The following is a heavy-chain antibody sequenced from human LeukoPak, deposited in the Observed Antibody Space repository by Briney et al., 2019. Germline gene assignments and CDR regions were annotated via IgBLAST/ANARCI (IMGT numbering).Heavy chain of an antibody. J-gene: IGHJ6*03. Sequence: SETLSLTCTVSGGSISSGSYYWSWIRQPAGKGLEWIGRIYTSGSTNYNPSLKSRVTISVDTSKNQFSLKLSSVTAADTAVYYCARVGSSWLRGSYYYYMDVWGKGTTVTVSS. CDR2: IYTSGST. CDR1: GGSISSGSYY. V-gene: IGHV4-61*02. CDR3: ARVGSSWLRGSYYYYMDV. D-gene: IGHD6-13*01.